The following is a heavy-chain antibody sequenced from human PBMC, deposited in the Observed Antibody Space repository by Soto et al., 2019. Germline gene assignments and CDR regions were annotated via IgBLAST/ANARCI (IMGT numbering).Heavy chain of an antibody. CDR2: IYYSGST. V-gene: IGHV4-39*01. CDR1: GGSISSSSYY. J-gene: IGHJ4*02. D-gene: IGHD6-6*01. CDR3: ARSPEAIAARHGIVDD. Sequence: PSETLSLTCTVSGGSISSSSYYWGWIRQPPGKGLEWIGSIYYSGSTYYNPSLKSRVTISVDTSKNQFSLKLSSVTAADTAVYYCARSPEAIAARHGIVDDWGQGTLVTVSS.